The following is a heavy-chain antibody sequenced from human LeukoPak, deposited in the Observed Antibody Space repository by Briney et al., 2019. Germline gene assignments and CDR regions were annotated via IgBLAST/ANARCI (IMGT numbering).Heavy chain of an antibody. Sequence: PGGSLRLSCAASGFTFDDYVMHWVRQAPGKGLEWVSGISWNSGSIGYADSVKGRFTISRDNAKNSLYLQMNSLRAEDTALYYCAKGESSSSWYIYYYYGMDVWGQGTTVTVSS. CDR1: GFTFDDYV. D-gene: IGHD6-13*01. CDR2: ISWNSGSI. J-gene: IGHJ6*02. V-gene: IGHV3-9*01. CDR3: AKGESSSSWYIYYYYGMDV.